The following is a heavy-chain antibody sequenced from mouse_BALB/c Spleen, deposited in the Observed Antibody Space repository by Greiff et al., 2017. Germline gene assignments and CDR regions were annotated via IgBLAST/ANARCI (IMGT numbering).Heavy chain of an antibody. CDR3: ARKGNYFDY. Sequence: QVQLQQSGAELARPGASVKLSCKASGYTFTSYWMHWVKQRPGQGLEWIGEINPSNGRTNYNEKFKSKATLTVDKSSSTAYMQLSSLTSEDSAVYYCARKGNYFDYWGQGTTLTVSS. V-gene: IGHV1S81*02. J-gene: IGHJ2*01. CDR1: GYTFTSYW. CDR2: INPSNGRT.